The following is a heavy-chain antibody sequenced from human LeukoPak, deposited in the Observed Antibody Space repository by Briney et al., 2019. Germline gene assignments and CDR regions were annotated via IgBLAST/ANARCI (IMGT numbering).Heavy chain of an antibody. V-gene: IGHV1-24*01. J-gene: IGHJ4*02. CDR3: ATDYPLYPTDSPRFDY. CDR2: FDPEDGET. Sequence: GASVKVSRKVSGYTLTELSMHWVRQAPGKGLEWMGGFDPEDGETIYAQKFQGRVTMTEDTSTDTAYMELSSLRSEDTAVYYCATDYPLYPTDSPRFDYWGQGTLVTVSS. D-gene: IGHD3-16*01. CDR1: GYTLTELS.